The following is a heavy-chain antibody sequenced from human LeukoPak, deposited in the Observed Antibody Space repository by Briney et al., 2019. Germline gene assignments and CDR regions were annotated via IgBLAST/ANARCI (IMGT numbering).Heavy chain of an antibody. CDR2: IHHSGST. CDR1: GGSFNDYY. CDR3: ASNKYPVQAFDV. J-gene: IGHJ3*01. D-gene: IGHD2/OR15-2a*01. V-gene: IGHV4-34*01. Sequence: PSETLSLTCAVYGGSFNDYYWSWIRQSPGTGLEWIGEIHHSGSTNYNSSLESRVTMSIDTSNNQFSLKLTSVTAADTAVYYCASNKYPVQAFDVWGQGTMDTVSS.